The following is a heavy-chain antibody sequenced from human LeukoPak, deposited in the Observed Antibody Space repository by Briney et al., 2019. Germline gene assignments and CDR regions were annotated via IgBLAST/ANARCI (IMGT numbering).Heavy chain of an antibody. V-gene: IGHV1-69*05. Sequence: SEKVSCKASGGTFSSYAISWVRQAPGQGLEWMGGIIPIFGTANYAQKFQGRVTITTDESTSTAYMELSSLRSEDTAVYYCALVVIFPPYYYYYYMDVWGKGTTVTVSS. CDR3: ALVVIFPPYYYYYYMDV. CDR1: GGTFSSYA. J-gene: IGHJ6*03. CDR2: IIPIFGTA. D-gene: IGHD3-22*01.